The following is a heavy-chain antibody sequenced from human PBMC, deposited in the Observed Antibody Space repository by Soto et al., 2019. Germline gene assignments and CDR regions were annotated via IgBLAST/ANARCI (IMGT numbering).Heavy chain of an antibody. J-gene: IGHJ4*02. Sequence: EVQLVESGGGLIQPGGSLRLSCVASGFIVSSNQMSWVRQAPGRGLEWVSVIYSGHTTYYADSVEGRFTITRDGSKNTLYLQMNSLRVEVTAVYYCVRGPSVRRLRRVEWPYGDYWGQGALVTVSS. CDR2: IYSGHTT. CDR1: GFIVSSNQ. D-gene: IGHD3-3*01. CDR3: VRGPSVRRLRRVEWPYGDY. V-gene: IGHV3-53*01.